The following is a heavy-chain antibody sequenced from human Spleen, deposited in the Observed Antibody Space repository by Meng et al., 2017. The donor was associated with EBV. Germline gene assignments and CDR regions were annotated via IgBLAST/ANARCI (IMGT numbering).Heavy chain of an antibody. Sequence: QVQLLQSGAEVKKPGASVKVSGKASGNTFNTYTIAWVRQAPGQGPEWMGVIIPLFGTTQFAPKFRGRLTITADASPTAAYMELSRLTSDDTAIYYCARDGGAAADGFFDYWGQGSLVTVSS. CDR3: ARDGGAAADGFFDY. V-gene: IGHV1-69*01. CDR2: IIPLFGTT. J-gene: IGHJ4*01. D-gene: IGHD2-15*01. CDR1: GNTFNTYT.